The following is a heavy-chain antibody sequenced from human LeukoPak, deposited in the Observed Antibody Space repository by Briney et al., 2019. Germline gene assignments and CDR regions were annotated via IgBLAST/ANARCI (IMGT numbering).Heavy chain of an antibody. D-gene: IGHD1-26*01. J-gene: IGHJ4*02. V-gene: IGHV3-23*01. CDR1: GFPLRKYV. CDR2: VWGDDDFNTT. CDR3: ARGSYPRLDAGNFFDY. Sequence: PGGSLRLSCTPSGFPLRKYVFNWVRQAPGKGLAWVASVWGDDDFNTTNTADSVKGRFSISRDNSKNTVILEMKSLRFEDTARYYCARGSYPRLDAGNFFDYWGQGAQVTVSS.